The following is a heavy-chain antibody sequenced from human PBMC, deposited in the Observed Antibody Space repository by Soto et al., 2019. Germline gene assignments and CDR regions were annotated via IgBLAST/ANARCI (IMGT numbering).Heavy chain of an antibody. Sequence: SDTLSLTCTVSGGSISSDSYYWGWIRQSPEKGLEWIASISYSGSTYYNPTLKSRLIISVDTSKSQFSLKLSSVTAADTAVYYCARTYYEIPDYFNYWGQGTQVTVSS. CDR2: ISYSGST. J-gene: IGHJ4*02. D-gene: IGHD3-9*01. V-gene: IGHV4-39*01. CDR1: GGSISSDSYY. CDR3: ARTYYEIPDYFNY.